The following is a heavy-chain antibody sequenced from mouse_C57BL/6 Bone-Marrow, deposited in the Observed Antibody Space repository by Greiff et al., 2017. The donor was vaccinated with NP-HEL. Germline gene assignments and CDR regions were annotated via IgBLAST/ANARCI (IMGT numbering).Heavy chain of an antibody. V-gene: IGHV14-4*01. D-gene: IGHD2-5*01. Sequence: DVKLQESGAELVRPGASVKLSCTASGFNIKDDYMHWVKQRPEQGLEWIGWIDPENGDTEYASKFQGKATITADTSSNTAYLQLSSLTSEDTAVYYCTTDYSNPYYYAMDYWGQGTSVTVSS. CDR3: TTDYSNPYYYAMDY. J-gene: IGHJ4*01. CDR1: GFNIKDDY. CDR2: IDPENGDT.